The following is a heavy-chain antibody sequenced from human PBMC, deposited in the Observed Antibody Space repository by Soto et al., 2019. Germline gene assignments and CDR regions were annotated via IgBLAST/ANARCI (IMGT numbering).Heavy chain of an antibody. CDR1: GFTVSSNY. Sequence: GGSLRLSCAASGFTVSSNYMSWVRQAPGKGLEWVSVIYSGGSTYYADSVKGRFTISRDNSKNTLYLQMNSLRAEDTAVYYCARDIRTSDFWSGYMGLGGMDVWGQGTTVTVSS. D-gene: IGHD3-3*01. CDR3: ARDIRTSDFWSGYMGLGGMDV. V-gene: IGHV3-53*01. J-gene: IGHJ6*02. CDR2: IYSGGST.